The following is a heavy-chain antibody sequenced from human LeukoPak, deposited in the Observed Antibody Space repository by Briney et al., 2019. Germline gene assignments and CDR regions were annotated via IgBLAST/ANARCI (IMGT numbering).Heavy chain of an antibody. CDR2: VSHSGNT. D-gene: IGHD3-9*01. Sequence: SETLSLTCTVSGGSVISGSYYWSWIRQPPGKELEWIGYVSHSGNTNYNPSLKRRVTISKDTSKNQFSLKLSSVTAADTAVYYCVREHDWGDFDFWGQGTLVTVSS. V-gene: IGHV4-61*01. CDR1: GGSVISGSYY. J-gene: IGHJ4*02. CDR3: VREHDWGDFDF.